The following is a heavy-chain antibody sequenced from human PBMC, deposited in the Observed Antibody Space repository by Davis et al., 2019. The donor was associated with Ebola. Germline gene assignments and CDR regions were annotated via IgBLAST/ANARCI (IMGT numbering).Heavy chain of an antibody. CDR2: MSYDGSNE. J-gene: IGHJ4*02. CDR1: GFTFSSYA. CDR3: AKTSASSPPYYFDY. Sequence: GESLKISCAASGFTFSSYAMHWVRQAPGKGLEWVAVMSYDGSNEYIADSVKGRFTISRDNSQNTLYLQMNSLSAEDTAVYSCAKTSASSPPYYFDYWGQGTLVTVSS. D-gene: IGHD2-2*01. V-gene: IGHV3-30-3*01.